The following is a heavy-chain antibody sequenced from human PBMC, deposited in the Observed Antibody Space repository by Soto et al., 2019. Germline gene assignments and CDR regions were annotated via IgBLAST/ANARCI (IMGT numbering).Heavy chain of an antibody. CDR1: GGSINSSSYF. Sequence: SETLSLTCSVSGGSINSSSYFWGWVRQPPGKGLEWIGSIYYSGSTYYNPSLRSRVTISVDTSKNQFSLKLSSVTAADTAVFYCARHYSSGSRNWFDPWGQGTLVTVPS. CDR2: IYYSGST. V-gene: IGHV4-39*01. CDR3: ARHYSSGSRNWFDP. D-gene: IGHD6-19*01. J-gene: IGHJ5*02.